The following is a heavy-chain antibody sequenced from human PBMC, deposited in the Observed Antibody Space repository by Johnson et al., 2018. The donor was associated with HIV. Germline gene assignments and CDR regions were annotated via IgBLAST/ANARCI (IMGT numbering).Heavy chain of an antibody. Sequence: EVQLVESGGSMVRPGGSRRLSCAVSGFTFDDYGMSWVRQAPGKGLEWVSGISWNIRTIGYVDSVKGRFTISRDNAKKSLYLQMKSLRAEDTALYYCVRAQFLEWLFFDSFDIWGQGTMVTVAS. CDR3: VRAQFLEWLFFDSFDI. CDR2: ISWNIRTI. J-gene: IGHJ3*02. D-gene: IGHD3-3*01. CDR1: GFTFDDYG. V-gene: IGHV3-20*04.